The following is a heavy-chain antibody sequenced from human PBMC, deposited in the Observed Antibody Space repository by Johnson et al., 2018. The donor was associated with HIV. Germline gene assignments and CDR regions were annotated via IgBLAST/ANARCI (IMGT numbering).Heavy chain of an antibody. D-gene: IGHD1-26*01. CDR1: GFSFGDYA. Sequence: QVQLVESGGGLVQPGRSLRLSCTASGFSFGDYAMSWVRQAPGKGLEWVAVISYDGGNKYYADSVKGRFTISRDNSKNTLYLQMNSLRAEDTAVYYCAKDEALGWELDPDAFDIWGQGTMVTVSS. CDR2: ISYDGGNK. J-gene: IGHJ3*02. CDR3: AKDEALGWELDPDAFDI. V-gene: IGHV3-30*04.